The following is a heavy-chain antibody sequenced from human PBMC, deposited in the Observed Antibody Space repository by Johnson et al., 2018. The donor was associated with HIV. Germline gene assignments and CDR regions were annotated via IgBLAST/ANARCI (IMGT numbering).Heavy chain of an antibody. CDR2: ISYDGSNK. CDR1: GFTFSSYA. V-gene: IGHV3-30-3*01. D-gene: IGHD6-13*01. Sequence: QVQLVESGGGVVQPGRSLRLSCAASGFTFSSYAMHWVRQAPGKGLAWVAVISYDGSNKYYADSVKGRFTIARDNFKNTLYLQRNSLRAEDTAVDYCASWGVGSSWNHDAFDIWGQGTMVTVSS. J-gene: IGHJ3*02. CDR3: ASWGVGSSWNHDAFDI.